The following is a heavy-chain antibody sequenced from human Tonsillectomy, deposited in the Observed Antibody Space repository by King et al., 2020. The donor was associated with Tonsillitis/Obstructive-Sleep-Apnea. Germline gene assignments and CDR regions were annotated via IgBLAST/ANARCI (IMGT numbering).Heavy chain of an antibody. CDR1: GGSFSGYY. Sequence: VQLQQWGAGLLKPSETLSLTCAVYGGSFSGYYWSWIRQPPGKGLEWIGEINHRGSTNYNPSLKSRVTISVDTSKNQFSLKLSSVTDADTAVYYCARRWSGYYIYYYMDVWGKGTTVTVSS. CDR2: INHRGST. CDR3: ARRWSGYYIYYYMDV. D-gene: IGHD3-3*01. V-gene: IGHV4-34*01. J-gene: IGHJ6*03.